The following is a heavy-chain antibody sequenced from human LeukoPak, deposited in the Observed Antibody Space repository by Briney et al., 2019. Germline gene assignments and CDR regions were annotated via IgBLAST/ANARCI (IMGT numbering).Heavy chain of an antibody. CDR2: ISGSGGST. CDR3: AKFLPTHIVVANYYFDY. D-gene: IGHD2-21*01. CDR1: GFTFSDYY. V-gene: IGHV3-23*01. J-gene: IGHJ4*02. Sequence: GGSLRFSCAASGFTFSDYYMSWIRQAPGKGLEWVSGISGSGGSTYYADSVKGRFTISRDNSKNTLYLQMNSLRAEDTAVYYCAKFLPTHIVVANYYFDYWGQGTLVTVSS.